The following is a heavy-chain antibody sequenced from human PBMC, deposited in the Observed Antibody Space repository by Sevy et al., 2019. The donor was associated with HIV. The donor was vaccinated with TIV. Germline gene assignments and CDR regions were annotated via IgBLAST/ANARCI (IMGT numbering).Heavy chain of an antibody. V-gene: IGHV3-7*01. CDR2: IKEDGSEK. CDR1: GFTFSGNW. Sequence: GGSLRLSCAASGFTFSGNWMSWVRQAPGKGLEWVADIKEDGSEKYYVDSVKGRFTISRDNAKKSLYLQMNNLRAEDTAEYYCAKDAGYCSSTSCYRGDYFDYWGQGTLVTVSS. J-gene: IGHJ4*02. D-gene: IGHD2-2*02. CDR3: AKDAGYCSSTSCYRGDYFDY.